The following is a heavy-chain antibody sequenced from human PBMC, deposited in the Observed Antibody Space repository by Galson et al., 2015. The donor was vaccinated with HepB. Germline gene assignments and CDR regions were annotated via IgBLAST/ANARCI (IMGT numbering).Heavy chain of an antibody. CDR1: GYTFTSDG. V-gene: IGHV1-18*01. CDR2: ISAYNGNT. CDR3: ARTKGVLLWFGEVSGGMDV. D-gene: IGHD3-10*01. J-gene: IGHJ6*02. Sequence: SVKVPCQASGYTFTSDGNSRVRPAPGQGLEWMGWISAYNGNTNYAQKLQGRVTMTTDTSTSTAYMALRSLRSGDTAVYYCARTKGVLLWFGEVSGGMDVWGQGTTVTVSS.